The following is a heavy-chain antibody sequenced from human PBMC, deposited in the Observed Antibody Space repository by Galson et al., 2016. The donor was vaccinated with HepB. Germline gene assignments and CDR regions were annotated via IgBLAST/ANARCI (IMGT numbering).Heavy chain of an antibody. V-gene: IGHV3-74*01. D-gene: IGHD3-22*01. Sequence: SLRLSCAASGFTGFTFSSYWMHWVRQAPGKGLVWVSRISLDGSVTIYGDSVKGRFSTSRDNAKNTLFLQMNSLRDEEKAVYYCARVEPACSYDRSGHYYCFGAFDIWGQGTMVTVSS. CDR2: ISLDGSVT. CDR3: ARVEPACSYDRSGHYYCFGAFDI. J-gene: IGHJ3*02. CDR1: GFTGFTFSSYW.